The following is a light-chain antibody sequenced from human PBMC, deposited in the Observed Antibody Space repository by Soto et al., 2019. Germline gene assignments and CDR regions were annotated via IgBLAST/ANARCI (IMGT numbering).Light chain of an antibody. CDR3: QQYNNWAPT. V-gene: IGKV3D-15*01. CDR1: QSVSGN. CDR2: GAS. J-gene: IGKJ1*01. Sequence: EIVMTQSPATLSVSPGERATLSCRASQSVSGNLAWYQQKPGQAPRLLIYGASTRATGIPARFSGSGSGTEFTLTISTLQSEDSAVYYCQQYNNWAPTFGQGTKVEIK.